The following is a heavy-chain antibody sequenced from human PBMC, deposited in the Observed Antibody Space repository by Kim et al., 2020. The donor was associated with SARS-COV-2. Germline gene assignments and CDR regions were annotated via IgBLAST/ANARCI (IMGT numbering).Heavy chain of an antibody. CDR1: GFTFSDYY. Sequence: GGSLRLSCAASGFTFSDYYMSWIRQAPGKGLEWVSYISSSSSYTNYADSVKGRFTISRDNAKNSLYLQMNSLRAEDTAVYYCARHAQGGAHQTRFLEWLRPLGGMDVWGQGTTVTVSS. CDR2: ISSSSSYT. D-gene: IGHD3-3*01. CDR3: ARHAQGGAHQTRFLEWLRPLGGMDV. J-gene: IGHJ6*02. V-gene: IGHV3-11*06.